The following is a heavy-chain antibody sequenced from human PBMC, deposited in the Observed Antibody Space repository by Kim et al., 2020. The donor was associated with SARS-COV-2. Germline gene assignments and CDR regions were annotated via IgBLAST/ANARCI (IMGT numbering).Heavy chain of an antibody. J-gene: IGHJ6*02. Sequence: GGSLRLSCAVSGLTFSDYAIHWVRQAPGKGLEWVAVISYDGSHKYYADSVKGRFTISRDNSKNTLYLQMNSLRVEDTAVYYCAKDAAAPYLYYYYGVDVWGQGATVTVSS. CDR3: AKDAAAPYLYYYYGVDV. CDR2: ISYDGSHK. CDR1: GLTFSDYA. D-gene: IGHD2-15*01. V-gene: IGHV3-30*18.